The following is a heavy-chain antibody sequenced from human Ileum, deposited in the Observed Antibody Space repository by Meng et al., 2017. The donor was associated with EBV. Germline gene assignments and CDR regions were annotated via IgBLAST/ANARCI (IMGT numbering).Heavy chain of an antibody. CDR3: ARGAYFDY. CDR1: GGSISSGGYS. CDR2: IYYSGSA. J-gene: IGHJ4*02. V-gene: IGHV4-30-2*01. Sequence: QLQLQESGSGLVKPSETLPLTCAVSGGSISSGGYSWHWIRQPPGKGLQWIGYIYYSGSAYYNPSLKSRVTLSVDRSTNQFSLNLSSVTAADTAVYYCARGAYFDYWGQGTLVTVSS.